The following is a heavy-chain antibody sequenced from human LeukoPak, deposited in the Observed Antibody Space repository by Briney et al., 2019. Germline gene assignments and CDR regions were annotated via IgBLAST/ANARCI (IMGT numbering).Heavy chain of an antibody. Sequence: SVKVSCKASGGTFSSYAISWVRQAPGQGLEWMGRIIPILGIANYAQKFQGRVTITADKSTSTAYMELSSLRSEDTAVYYCARDTSPPWGSHIAFYGMDVWGQGTTVTVSS. V-gene: IGHV1-69*04. CDR2: IIPILGIA. CDR1: GGTFSSYA. CDR3: ARDTSPPWGSHIAFYGMDV. D-gene: IGHD3-16*01. J-gene: IGHJ6*02.